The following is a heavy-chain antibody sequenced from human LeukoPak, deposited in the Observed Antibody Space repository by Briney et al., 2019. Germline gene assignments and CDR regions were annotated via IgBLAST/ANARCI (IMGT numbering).Heavy chain of an antibody. Sequence: GGALRLSCAASGFSFSSYAMIWVRQAPGKGLEWVSSISDSGGNSFYIDSVKGRFTISRDNSKNTLYLQVNSLRAEDTALYYCAKVSTIIEAGLRYFDLWGRGTLVTLSS. J-gene: IGHJ2*01. D-gene: IGHD6-19*01. CDR1: GFSFSSYA. CDR3: AKVSTIIEAGLRYFDL. CDR2: ISDSGGNS. V-gene: IGHV3-23*01.